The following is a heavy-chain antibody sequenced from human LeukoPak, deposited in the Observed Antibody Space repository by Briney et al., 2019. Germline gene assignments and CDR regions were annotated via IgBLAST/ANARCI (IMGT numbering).Heavy chain of an antibody. CDR2: ITRDGSST. J-gene: IGHJ4*02. CDR1: GFTFSSSW. D-gene: IGHD2-2*01. CDR3: ARFSSGCSTSSCYLTY. Sequence: GGSLRLSCAASGFTFSSSWMHWVRQAPGKGLVWVSRITRDGSSTTYADSVKGRFTTSRDNAKNTLYLQMDSLRDDDTAVYCCARFSSGCSTSSCYLTYWGQGTLVTVS. V-gene: IGHV3-74*01.